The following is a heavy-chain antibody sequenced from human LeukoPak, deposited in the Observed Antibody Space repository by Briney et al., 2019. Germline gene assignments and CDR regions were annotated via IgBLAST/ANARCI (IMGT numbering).Heavy chain of an antibody. D-gene: IGHD6-13*01. CDR3: ARILGIAAAGPDY. V-gene: IGHV1-3*01. CDR1: GYTFTSYA. J-gene: IGHJ4*02. CDR2: INAGNGNT. Sequence: ASVKVSCKASGYTFTSYAMHWVRQAPGQRLEWMGWINAGNGNTKYSQKLQGRVTMTTDTSTSTAYMELRSLRSDDTAVYYCARILGIAAAGPDYWGQGTLVTVSS.